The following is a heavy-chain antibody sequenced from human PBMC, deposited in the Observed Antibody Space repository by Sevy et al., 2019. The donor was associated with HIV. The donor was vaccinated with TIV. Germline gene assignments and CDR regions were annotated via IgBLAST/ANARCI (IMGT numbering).Heavy chain of an antibody. Sequence: GGSLRLSCVASGFTFSTYSMNWVRQAPGKGLEWVSYIRSSSTTIYYAGSVRGRFTISRDNAKNTLYLRMNSLRDEDTAVYYCARERNYYDRSGYQYYFDYWGQGTPVTVSS. CDR2: IRSSSTTI. CDR3: ARERNYYDRSGYQYYFDY. V-gene: IGHV3-48*02. J-gene: IGHJ4*02. D-gene: IGHD3-22*01. CDR1: GFTFSTYS.